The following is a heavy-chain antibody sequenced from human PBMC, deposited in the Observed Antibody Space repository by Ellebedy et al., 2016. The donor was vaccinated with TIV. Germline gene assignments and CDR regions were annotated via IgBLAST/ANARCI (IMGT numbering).Heavy chain of an antibody. Sequence: AASVKVSCKASGYTFTSYDINWVRQATGQGLEWMGWMNPNSGNTGYAQKFQGRVTITRNTSISTADMELSSLRSEDTAVYYCATVAGTSHGFDYWGQGTLVTVSS. CDR2: MNPNSGNT. J-gene: IGHJ4*02. CDR3: ATVAGTSHGFDY. CDR1: GYTFTSYD. V-gene: IGHV1-8*03. D-gene: IGHD6-19*01.